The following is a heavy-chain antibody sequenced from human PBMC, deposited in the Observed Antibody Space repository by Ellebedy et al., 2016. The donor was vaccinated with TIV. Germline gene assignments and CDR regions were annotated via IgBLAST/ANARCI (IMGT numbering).Heavy chain of an antibody. CDR2: FYRGGST. J-gene: IGHJ4*02. V-gene: IGHV3-53*01. CDR3: VRGEDYWGFDY. CDR1: GFTVISNY. D-gene: IGHD7-27*01. Sequence: GESLKISCAASGFTVISNYMNWVRQAPGKGLEWVSVFYRGGSTYYADSVKGRFTISRDNSKNTLYLQMDSLRAEDTAVYYCVRGEDYWGFDYWGQGTLVTVSS.